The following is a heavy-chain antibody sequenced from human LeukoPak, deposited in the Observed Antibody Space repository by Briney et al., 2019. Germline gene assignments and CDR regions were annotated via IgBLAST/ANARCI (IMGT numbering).Heavy chain of an antibody. V-gene: IGHV4-59*01. CDR3: AREGVAGRVLEAFDI. D-gene: IGHD6-19*01. CDR1: GGSISSYY. CDR2: IYYSGST. Sequence: SETLSLTCTVSGGSISSYYWSWIRQPPGKGLEWIGDIYYSGSTNYNPSLKSRVTISVDTSKNQFSLKLSSVTAADTAVYYCAREGVAGRVLEAFDIWGQGTMVTVSS. J-gene: IGHJ3*02.